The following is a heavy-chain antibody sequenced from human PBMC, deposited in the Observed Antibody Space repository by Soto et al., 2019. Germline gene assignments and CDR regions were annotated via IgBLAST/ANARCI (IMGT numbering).Heavy chain of an antibody. J-gene: IGHJ6*02. Sequence: QVQLVESGGGLVKIGGSLRLSCAASGFTFRDYYMNWIRQAPGKGLEWISYISSSGSTIYYADSVKGRFTISRDNVXNSLYLQMISLRADDTAVYYCARDCGGSCYYGMDVWGQGTTVTVSS. V-gene: IGHV3-11*01. CDR3: ARDCGGSCYYGMDV. CDR2: ISSSGSTI. CDR1: GFTFRDYY. D-gene: IGHD2-15*01.